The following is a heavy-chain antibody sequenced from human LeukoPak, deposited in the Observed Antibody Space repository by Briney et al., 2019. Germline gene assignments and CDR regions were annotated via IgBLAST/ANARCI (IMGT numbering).Heavy chain of an antibody. J-gene: IGHJ4*02. CDR2: TSQEGRKN. Sequence: GRSLRLSCAASAFTFSNYWMSWVRQAPGRGLERVAHTSQEGRKNYYVDSVRGRFTISRDNAKNSLYLQMNSLRAEDTAVYYCATTVAGYPDDYLDYGGQGTLVTVAS. CDR3: ATTVAGYPDDYLDY. D-gene: IGHD6-19*01. V-gene: IGHV3-7*01. CDR1: AFTFSNYW.